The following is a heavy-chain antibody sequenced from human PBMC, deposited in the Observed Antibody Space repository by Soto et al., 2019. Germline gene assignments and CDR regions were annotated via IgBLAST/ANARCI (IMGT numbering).Heavy chain of an antibody. CDR3: ARVVRYYDSSGYPTRGGPYYYYYGMDV. V-gene: IGHV6-1*01. CDR1: GDSVSSNSAA. Sequence: SQTLSLTCAISGDSVSSNSAAWNWMRQSPSRGLEWLGRTYYRSKWYNDYAVSVRSRITINPDTSKNQFSLQLNSVTPEDTAVYSCARVVRYYDSSGYPTRGGPYYYYYGMDVWGQGTTVTVSS. J-gene: IGHJ6*02. D-gene: IGHD3-22*01. CDR2: TYYRSKWYN.